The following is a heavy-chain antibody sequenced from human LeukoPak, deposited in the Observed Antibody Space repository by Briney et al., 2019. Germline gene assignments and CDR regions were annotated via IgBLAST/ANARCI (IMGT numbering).Heavy chain of an antibody. J-gene: IGHJ1*01. CDR3: AKDPEWELHLERYFQH. CDR2: IRYDGSNK. Sequence: PGGSLRLSRAASGFTFSNYDMHWVRQAPGKGLEWITFIRYDGSNKYYADSVKGRFTISRDNPKNTLYLQMNSLRAEDTAVYYCAKDPEWELHLERYFQHWGQGTLVTVSS. D-gene: IGHD1-26*01. V-gene: IGHV3-30*02. CDR1: GFTFSNYD.